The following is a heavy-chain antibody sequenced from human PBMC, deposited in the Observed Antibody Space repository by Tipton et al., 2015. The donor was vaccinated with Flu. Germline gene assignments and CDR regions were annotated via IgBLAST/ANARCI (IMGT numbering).Heavy chain of an antibody. J-gene: IGHJ6*02. CDR1: GGSIVDSSYY. V-gene: IGHV4-39*02. CDR3: ARRGGGYKYLYGMDV. CDR2: IYYYGNT. D-gene: IGHD5-12*01. Sequence: TLSLTCSVSGGSIVDSSYYWDWIRQPPGKGLEWIGSIYYYGNTHYNPSLKTRVTMSVDTSKNHFSLKLSSVTAADTAVYYCARRGGGYKYLYGMDVWGQGTTVTVSS.